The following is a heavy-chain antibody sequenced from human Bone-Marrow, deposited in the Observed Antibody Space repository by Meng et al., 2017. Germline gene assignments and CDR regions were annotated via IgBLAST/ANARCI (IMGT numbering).Heavy chain of an antibody. CDR2: ISSSGSTI. D-gene: IGHD3-22*01. J-gene: IGHJ4*02. Sequence: GESLKISCAASGFTFSSYEMNWVRQAPGKGLEWVSYISSSGSTIYYADSVKGRFTISRDNAKNSLFLQMNSLRAEDTAVYYCATSGYDTSGYYKILDHWGRGTLVTVSS. V-gene: IGHV3-48*03. CDR1: GFTFSSYE. CDR3: ATSGYDTSGYYKILDH.